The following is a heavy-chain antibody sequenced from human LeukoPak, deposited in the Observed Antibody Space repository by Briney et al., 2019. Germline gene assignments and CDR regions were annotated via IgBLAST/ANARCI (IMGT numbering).Heavy chain of an antibody. CDR1: GFTFSSYW. Sequence: GGSLRLSCAASGFTFSSYWMSWVRQAPGKGLEWVANIKQDGSEKYYVDSVKGRFTISRDNAKNSLYLQMNSLRAEDTAVYYCARDRCLVAAAGTVDYWGQGTLVTVSS. J-gene: IGHJ4*02. CDR3: ARDRCLVAAAGTVDY. D-gene: IGHD6-13*01. CDR2: IKQDGSEK. V-gene: IGHV3-7*01.